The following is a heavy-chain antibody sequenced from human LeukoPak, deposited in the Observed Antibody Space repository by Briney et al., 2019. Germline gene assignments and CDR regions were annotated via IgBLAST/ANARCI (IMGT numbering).Heavy chain of an antibody. D-gene: IGHD2/OR15-2a*01. J-gene: IGHJ6*02. CDR2: TYYRSKWFI. Sequence: SQTLSLTCAISGDIVSSNTGIWNWVRQSPSRGLEWLGRTYYRSKWFIDYALSVKGRMTINPDTSKNQFSLQLNSVTPEDTAVYYCARQSSTSEYYYGIDVWAQGTTVTVSS. V-gene: IGHV6-1*01. CDR3: ARQSSTSEYYYGIDV. CDR1: GDIVSSNTGI.